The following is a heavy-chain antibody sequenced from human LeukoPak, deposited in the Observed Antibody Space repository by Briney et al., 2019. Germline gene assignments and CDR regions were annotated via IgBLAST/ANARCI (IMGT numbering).Heavy chain of an antibody. D-gene: IGHD6-6*01. CDR1: GGSISSSSYY. CDR2: IYYSGST. Sequence: PSETLSLTCTVSGGSISSSSYYWGWIRQPPGQGLEWIGSIYYSGSTYYNPSLKSRVTISGDTSKNQFSLKLSSVTAADTAVYYCARSLGDSGSSGWGQGTLVTVSS. CDR3: ARSLGDSGSSG. J-gene: IGHJ4*02. V-gene: IGHV4-39*01.